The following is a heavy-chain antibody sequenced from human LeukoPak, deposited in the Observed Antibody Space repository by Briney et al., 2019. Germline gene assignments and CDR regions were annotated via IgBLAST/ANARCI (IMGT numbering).Heavy chain of an antibody. CDR1: GGSISSGGYY. J-gene: IGHJ4*02. Sequence: PSQTLSLTCTVSGGSISSGGYYWSWIRQPPGKGLEWIGYIYHSGSTYYNPSLKSRVTISVDRSKNQFSLKLSSVTAADTAVYYCARDSIKGSSWPDDHYWGQGTLVTVSS. D-gene: IGHD6-13*01. CDR3: ARDSIKGSSWPDDHY. CDR2: IYHSGST. V-gene: IGHV4-30-2*01.